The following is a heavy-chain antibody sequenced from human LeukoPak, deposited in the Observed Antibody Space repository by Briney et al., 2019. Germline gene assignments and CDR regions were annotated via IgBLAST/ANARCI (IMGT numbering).Heavy chain of an antibody. CDR2: ISYDGSNK. CDR3: ARGDSGGYYGMDV. D-gene: IGHD3-10*01. V-gene: IGHV3-30-3*01. CDR1: GFIFSNHA. Sequence: GGSLRLSCAASGFIFSNHAMHWVRQAPGKGLEWVAVISYDGSNKYYADSVKGRFTISRDNSKNTLYLQMNSLRAEDTAVYYCARGDSGGYYGMDVWGQGTTVTVSS. J-gene: IGHJ6*02.